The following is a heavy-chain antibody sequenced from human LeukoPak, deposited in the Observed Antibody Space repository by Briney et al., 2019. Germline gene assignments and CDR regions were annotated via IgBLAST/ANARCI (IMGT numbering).Heavy chain of an antibody. CDR1: GFTFSSCG. CDR2: IRYDGSNK. D-gene: IGHD1-26*01. CDR3: AKRVGATTMEYYFDY. Sequence: HAGGSLRLSCAASGFTFSSCGIHWVRQAPGKGLEWVAFIRYDGSNKYYTDSVKGRFTISRDNSKNTLYLQMNSLRAEDTAVYYCAKRVGATTMEYYFDYWGQGTLVTVSS. J-gene: IGHJ4*02. V-gene: IGHV3-30*02.